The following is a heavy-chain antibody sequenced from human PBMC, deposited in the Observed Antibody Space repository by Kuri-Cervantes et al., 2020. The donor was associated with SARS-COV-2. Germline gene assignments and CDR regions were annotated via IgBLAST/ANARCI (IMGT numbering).Heavy chain of an antibody. Sequence: GGSLRLSCAASGFTFSSYSMNWVRQAPGKGLEWVSSISSSSSYIYYADSVKGRFTISRDNAKNSLYLQMNSLRAEDTAVYYCARDEVVVVPAAISGWYYYGMDVWGQGTTVTVSS. CDR2: ISSSSSYI. CDR1: GFTFSSYS. D-gene: IGHD2-2*02. V-gene: IGHV3-21*01. CDR3: ARDEVVVVPAAISGWYYYGMDV. J-gene: IGHJ6*02.